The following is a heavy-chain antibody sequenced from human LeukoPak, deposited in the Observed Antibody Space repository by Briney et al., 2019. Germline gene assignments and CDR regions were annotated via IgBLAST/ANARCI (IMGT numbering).Heavy chain of an antibody. CDR2: ISSSSSYI. V-gene: IGHV3-21*04. CDR1: GFTFSSYS. CDR3: ARACGWFGEGYYYYMDV. J-gene: IGHJ6*03. Sequence: GGSLRLSCAASGFTFSSYSMNWVRQAPGKGLEWVSSISSSSSYIYYADSVKGRFTISRDNAKNSLYLQINSLRAEDTALYHCARACGWFGEGYYYYMDVWGKGTTVTISS. D-gene: IGHD3-10*01.